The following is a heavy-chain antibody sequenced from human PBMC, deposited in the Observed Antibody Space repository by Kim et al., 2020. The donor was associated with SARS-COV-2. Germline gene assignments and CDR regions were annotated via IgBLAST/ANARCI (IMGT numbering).Heavy chain of an antibody. D-gene: IGHD1-26*01. CDR2: IWYDGSNK. Sequence: GGSLRLSCAASGFTFSSYGMHWVRQAPGKGLEWVAVIWYDGSNKYYADSVKGRFTISRDNSKNTLYLQMNSLRAEDTAVYYCARESPVTEVGRGLDVWGKGPTVSVPS. J-gene: IGHJ6*04. V-gene: IGHV3-33*01. CDR1: GFTFSSYG. CDR3: ARESPVTEVGRGLDV.